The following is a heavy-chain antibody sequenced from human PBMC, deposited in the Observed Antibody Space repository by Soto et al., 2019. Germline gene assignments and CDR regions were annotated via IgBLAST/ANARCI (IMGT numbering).Heavy chain of an antibody. CDR2: IWYDGSNK. CDR3: ARKITGTTPYYYYGMDV. V-gene: IGHV3-33*01. Sequence: GGSLRLSCAASGFTFSSYGMHWVRQAPGKGLEWVAVIWYDGSNKYYADSVKGRFTISRDNSKNTLYLQMNSLRAEDTAVYYCARKITGTTPYYYYGMDVWGQGTTVTVSS. J-gene: IGHJ6*02. CDR1: GFTFSSYG. D-gene: IGHD1-7*01.